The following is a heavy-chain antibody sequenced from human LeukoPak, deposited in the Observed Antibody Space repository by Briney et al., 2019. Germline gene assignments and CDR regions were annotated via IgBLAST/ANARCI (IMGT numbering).Heavy chain of an antibody. V-gene: IGHV1-3*01. Sequence: GASVKVSCKASGYTFTSYAMHWVRQAPGQRLEWMGWINAGNGNTKYSQKFQGRVTITADESTSTAYMELSSLRSEDTAVYYCARDYRIAAAGIKYDGMDVWGQGTTVTVSS. D-gene: IGHD6-13*01. CDR2: INAGNGNT. J-gene: IGHJ6*02. CDR3: ARDYRIAAAGIKYDGMDV. CDR1: GYTFTSYA.